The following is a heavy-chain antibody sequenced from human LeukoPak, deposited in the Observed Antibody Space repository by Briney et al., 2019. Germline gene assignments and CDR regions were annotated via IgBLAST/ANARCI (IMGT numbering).Heavy chain of an antibody. V-gene: IGHV3-21*01. CDR2: ISRSSSYI. Sequence: GGSLRLSCAASGFTFSSYSMNWVRQAPGKGLEWGSSISRSSSYIYYADSVKSRFTISRDNAKNSLYLQMNSLRAEDTAVYYCARETDSSGGFFDPWGQGTLVTVSS. D-gene: IGHD3-22*01. J-gene: IGHJ5*02. CDR3: ARETDSSGGFFDP. CDR1: GFTFSSYS.